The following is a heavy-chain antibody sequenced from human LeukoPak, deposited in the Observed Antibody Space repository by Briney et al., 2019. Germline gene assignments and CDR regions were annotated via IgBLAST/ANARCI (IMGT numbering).Heavy chain of an antibody. CDR3: ARAVGASEGVDY. CDR2: ISSSANTI. D-gene: IGHD1-26*01. V-gene: IGHV3-11*01. J-gene: IGHJ4*02. Sequence: GGSLRLSCAASGFTFSDYYMNWIRQAPGKGLEWVSYISSSANTIYYADSVKGRFTISRDNAKDSLYLQMNSLRAEDTAVYYCARAVGASEGVDYWGQGTLVTVSS. CDR1: GFTFSDYY.